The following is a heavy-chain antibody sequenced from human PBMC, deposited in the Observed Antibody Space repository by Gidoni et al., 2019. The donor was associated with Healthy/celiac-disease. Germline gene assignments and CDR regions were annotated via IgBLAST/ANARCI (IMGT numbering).Heavy chain of an antibody. Sequence: QLQLQESGPGLVKPSETLSLTCTVSVGSLRSSNYYWGWIRQPPGKGLEWIGSFYYSGSTDHSPSLKSRVTRSVDTSKNQFSLKVRSVTAADTAVYYCVRQKRFDWPNYPFDYWGQGTLVTVSS. V-gene: IGHV4-39*01. CDR2: FYYSGST. D-gene: IGHD3-9*01. CDR3: VRQKRFDWPNYPFDY. J-gene: IGHJ4*02. CDR1: VGSLRSSNYY.